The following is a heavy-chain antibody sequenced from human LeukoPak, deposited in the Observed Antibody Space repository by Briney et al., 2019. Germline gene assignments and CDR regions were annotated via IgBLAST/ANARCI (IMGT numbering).Heavy chain of an antibody. D-gene: IGHD5-18*01. J-gene: IGHJ6*03. CDR2: ISWKSDRI. CDR3: AKSGIIQGYYFYYMDV. CDR1: GFTFSSYG. V-gene: IGHV3-9*01. Sequence: SLRLSCAASGFTFSSYGVHWVRHAPGKGLEWVSGISWKSDRIDYADSVKGRFTISRDNAKNYLYLQMNSLRAEDTALYYCAKSGIIQGYYFYYMDVWGKGTTVTISS.